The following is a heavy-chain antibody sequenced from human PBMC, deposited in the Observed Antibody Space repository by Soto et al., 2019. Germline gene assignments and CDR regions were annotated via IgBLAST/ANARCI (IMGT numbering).Heavy chain of an antibody. Sequence: SETLSLTCAVYGGSFSGYYGSWIRQPPGMGLEWIGEIYHTGNAYYNPSLKSRVTIFVDTSKNQFSLKLTSVTAADTALYYCARDYFDSSDYTTNWFDPWGQGTLVTVSS. V-gene: IGHV4-34*01. D-gene: IGHD3-22*01. CDR3: ARDYFDSSDYTTNWFDP. CDR1: GGSFSGYY. CDR2: IYHTGNA. J-gene: IGHJ5*02.